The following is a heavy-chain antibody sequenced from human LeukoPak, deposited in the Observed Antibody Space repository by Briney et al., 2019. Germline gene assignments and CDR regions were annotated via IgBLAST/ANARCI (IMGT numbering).Heavy chain of an antibody. V-gene: IGHV1-8*01. Sequence: ASVNVSCTASGYTFTSYDINWVRQATGQGLEWMGWMNPNSGNTAYAQTFQGRVTITRNTSISTAYMELSSLRSEDTAVYYCARAQSSNYVLSRYYYYYGMDVWGQGTTVTVSS. J-gene: IGHJ6*02. CDR2: MNPNSGNT. D-gene: IGHD4-11*01. CDR3: ARAQSSNYVLSRYYYYYGMDV. CDR1: GYTFTSYD.